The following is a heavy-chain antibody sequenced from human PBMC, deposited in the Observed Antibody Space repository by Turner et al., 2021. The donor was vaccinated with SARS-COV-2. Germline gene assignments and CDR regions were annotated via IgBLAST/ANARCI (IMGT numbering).Heavy chain of an antibody. Sequence: QVQLQASVPGLVRPSETLSLTCTVSGGSISSKSWSWIRQSPGRGLEWIGYFYKIGSIDYNPTHRIRVTISVDTSKNQLSLNLITMTAADTAVYYCARHQGSTSGYDHGMNVWGQGTAVIVSS. CDR1: GGSISSKS. D-gene: IGHD1-1*01. CDR3: ARHQGSTSGYDHGMNV. J-gene: IGHJ6*02. V-gene: IGHV4-59*08. CDR2: FYKIGSI.